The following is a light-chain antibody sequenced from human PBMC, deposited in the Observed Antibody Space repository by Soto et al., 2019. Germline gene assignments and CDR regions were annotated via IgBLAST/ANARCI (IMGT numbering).Light chain of an antibody. CDR1: QSVYSNY. CDR2: ATS. Sequence: EIVLTQSPGTLSLSPGERATLSCRASQSVYSNYLAWYQHKPGQAPGLLIYATSHRATGIPDRFSGSGSGTDFTLTISRLEPEDSAVYYCQQSGRSPSVAFTFGPGTKVEIK. CDR3: QQSGRSPSVAFT. V-gene: IGKV3-20*01. J-gene: IGKJ3*01.